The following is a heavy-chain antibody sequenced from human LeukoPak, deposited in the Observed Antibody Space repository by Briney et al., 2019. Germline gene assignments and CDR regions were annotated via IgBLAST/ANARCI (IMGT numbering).Heavy chain of an antibody. CDR3: ARDNYDKRFDY. CDR2: IDPNRGDR. V-gene: IGHV1-2*06. Sequence: ASVKVSYTASGYTFTSLYIHWVRQAPGLGLEWMGRIDPNRGDRRFAQEFQDRVTFTTDASISTAYMELSSLGFDDTAVYYCARDNYDKRFDYWGQGTLVTVSP. D-gene: IGHD3-22*01. J-gene: IGHJ4*02. CDR1: GYTFTSLY.